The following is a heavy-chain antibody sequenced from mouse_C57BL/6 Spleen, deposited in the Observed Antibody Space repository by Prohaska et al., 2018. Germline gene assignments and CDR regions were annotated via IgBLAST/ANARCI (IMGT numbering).Heavy chain of an antibody. J-gene: IGHJ2*01. CDR2: IHPNSGST. D-gene: IGHD2-3*01. Sequence: QVQLQQPGAELVKPGASVKLSCKASGYTFTSYWMHWVKQRPGQCLEWIGMIHPNSGSTNYNEKFKSKATLTVDKSSSTAYMQLSSLTSEDSAVYYCARSNGYYPLYYFDYWGQGTTLTVSS. V-gene: IGHV1-64*01. CDR1: GYTFTSYW. CDR3: ARSNGYYPLYYFDY.